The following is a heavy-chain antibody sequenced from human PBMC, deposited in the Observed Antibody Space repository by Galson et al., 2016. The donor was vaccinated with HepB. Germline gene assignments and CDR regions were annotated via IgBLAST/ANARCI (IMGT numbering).Heavy chain of an antibody. CDR3: TTWLSHHFDY. V-gene: IGHV3-23*01. D-gene: IGHD6-19*01. CDR2: IDGPTPNT. J-gene: IGHJ4*02. CDR1: GFTFRYYA. Sequence: SLRLSCAASGFTFRYYALSWVRRAPGKGLEWVSHIDGPTPNTHYADSVRGRFSIYRDNSRDTLYLQMGSLTAEDSAIYYCTTWLSHHFDYWGQGTRVTVSS.